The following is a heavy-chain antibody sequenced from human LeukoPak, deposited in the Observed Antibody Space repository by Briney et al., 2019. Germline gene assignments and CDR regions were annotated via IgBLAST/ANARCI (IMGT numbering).Heavy chain of an antibody. CDR1: GGTFSSYA. J-gene: IGHJ4*02. CDR2: IIPIFGTA. Sequence: GASVKVSCKASGGTFSSYAISWVRQAPGQGLEWMGGIIPIFGTANYAQKFQGRVTITTDESTSTAYMGLSSLRSEDTAVYYCARAYFWSGYLNYFDYWGQGTLVTVSS. CDR3: ARAYFWSGYLNYFDY. D-gene: IGHD3-3*01. V-gene: IGHV1-69*05.